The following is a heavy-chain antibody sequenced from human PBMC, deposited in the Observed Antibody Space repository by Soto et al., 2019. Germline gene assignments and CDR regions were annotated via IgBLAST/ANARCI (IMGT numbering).Heavy chain of an antibody. J-gene: IGHJ4*02. CDR2: IYYSGST. V-gene: IGHV4-59*01. CDR3: AGSYGDYVGGVDY. D-gene: IGHD4-17*01. Sequence: SETLSLTCTVSGGSISSYYWSWIRQPPGKGLEWIGYIYYSGSTNYNPSLKSRVTISVDTSKNQFSLKLSSVTAADTAVYYCAGSYGDYVGGVDYWGQGTLVTVSS. CDR1: GGSISSYY.